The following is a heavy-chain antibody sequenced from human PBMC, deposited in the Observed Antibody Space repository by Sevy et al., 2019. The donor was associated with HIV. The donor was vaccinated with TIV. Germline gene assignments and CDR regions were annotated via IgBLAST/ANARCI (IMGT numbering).Heavy chain of an antibody. V-gene: IGHV3-30-3*01. Sequence: GGSLRLSCAASGFTFSSYAMHWVRQAPGKGLEWVAVISYDGSNKYYAHSVKGRFTISRDNSKNTLYLQMNSLRAEDTAVYYCARDKVGFWSGYYTDYYYYGMDVWGQGTTVTVSS. CDR2: ISYDGSNK. CDR1: GFTFSSYA. D-gene: IGHD3-3*01. J-gene: IGHJ6*02. CDR3: ARDKVGFWSGYYTDYYYYGMDV.